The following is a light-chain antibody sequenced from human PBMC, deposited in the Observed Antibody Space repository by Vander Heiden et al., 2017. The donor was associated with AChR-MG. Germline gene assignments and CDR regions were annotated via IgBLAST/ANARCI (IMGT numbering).Light chain of an antibody. CDR3: SSYTSSSTV. V-gene: IGLV2-14*01. Sequence: QSALPPPASVSGPPGQSSTISCTGTSSDVGGYNYVSWYQQHPGKAPKLMIYDVSKRPSGVSNRFSGSKSGNTASLTISGLQAEDEADYYCSSYTSSSTVFGGGTKLTVL. CDR1: SSDVGGYNY. CDR2: DVS. J-gene: IGLJ3*02.